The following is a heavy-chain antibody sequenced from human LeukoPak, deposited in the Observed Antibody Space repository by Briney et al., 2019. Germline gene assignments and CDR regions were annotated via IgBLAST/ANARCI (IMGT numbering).Heavy chain of an antibody. CDR1: GFTFSSYA. D-gene: IGHD5-18*01. V-gene: IGHV3-30-3*01. Sequence: PGGSLRLSCAASGFTFSSYAMQWVRQAPGKGLEWVAVISYDGTNKYYADSVKGRFTISRDNSKNTLYLQMNSLRAEDTAVYYCARDQAARGYSYGSLNYGMDVWGQGTTVTVSS. J-gene: IGHJ6*02. CDR3: ARDQAARGYSYGSLNYGMDV. CDR2: ISYDGTNK.